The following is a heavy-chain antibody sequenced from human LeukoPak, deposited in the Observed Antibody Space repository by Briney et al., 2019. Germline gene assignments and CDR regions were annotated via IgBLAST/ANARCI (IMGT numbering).Heavy chain of an antibody. J-gene: IGHJ2*01. V-gene: IGHV4-59*01. Sequence: SETLSLTCTVSGGSISSYYWSWIRQPPGKGLEWIGYIYYSGSTNYNPSLKSRVTISVDTSKNQFSLKLSSVTAADTAVYYCARDRRAYFDLWGRGTLVTVSS. CDR3: ARDRRAYFDL. CDR2: IYYSGST. CDR1: GGSISSYY.